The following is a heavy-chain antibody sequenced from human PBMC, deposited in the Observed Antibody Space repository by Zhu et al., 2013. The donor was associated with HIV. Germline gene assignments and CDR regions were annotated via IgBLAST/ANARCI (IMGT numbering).Heavy chain of an antibody. CDR2: INHSGST. CDR1: GASLSGYY. D-gene: IGHD3-10*01. CDR3: ARAFGELPVDT. Sequence: QVQLQQWGAGLLKPSETLSLTCGVYGASLSGYYWTWIRQSPGKGLEWIGEINHSGSTNYNPSLKSRVIISIDMSKTQFSLKLKFMTAADTAVYYCARAFGELPVDTWGQGILVTVSS. V-gene: IGHV4-34*01. J-gene: IGHJ5*02.